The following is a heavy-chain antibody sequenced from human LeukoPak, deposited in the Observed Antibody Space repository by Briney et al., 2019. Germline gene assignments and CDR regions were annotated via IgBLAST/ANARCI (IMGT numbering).Heavy chain of an antibody. J-gene: IGHJ4*02. D-gene: IGHD6-19*01. Sequence: GGSLRLSCAASGFTFSSYAMSWVRRAPGKGLEWVSAITGSSGYTYYADSVKGRFTISRDNSKNTLYLQMNSLRVEDTAVYYCAKRLSGWYWIDYWGQGTLVTVSS. V-gene: IGHV3-23*01. CDR3: AKRLSGWYWIDY. CDR1: GFTFSSYA. CDR2: ITGSSGYT.